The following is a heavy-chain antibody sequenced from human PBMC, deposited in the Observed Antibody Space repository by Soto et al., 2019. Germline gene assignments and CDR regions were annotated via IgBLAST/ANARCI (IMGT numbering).Heavy chain of an antibody. V-gene: IGHV3-64*01. J-gene: IGHJ6*03. D-gene: IGHD6-13*01. CDR1: GFTFSNYE. Sequence: EAQLVESGGGLVQPGGSLRLSCAASGFTFSNYEMHWVRQAPGKGLEYVSGIRNNGAHTDYAKSVKGRFTRSRDHSENTLYLQMGGLRAADMSLYYCARRGYGSRWPNVYLDVWGKGTTVTVSS. CDR2: IRNNGAHT. CDR3: ARRGYGSRWPNVYLDV.